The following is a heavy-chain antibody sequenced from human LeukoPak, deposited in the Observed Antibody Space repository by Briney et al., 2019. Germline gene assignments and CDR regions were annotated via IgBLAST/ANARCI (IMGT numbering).Heavy chain of an antibody. Sequence: GGSLRLSCLASGFTFSSYWMHWVRQAPGKGLEWVAVIWYDGSNKYYADSVKGRFTISRDNSKNTLYLQMNSLRAEDTAVYYCARKWLRGDYYYYGMDVWGQGTTVTVSS. J-gene: IGHJ6*02. V-gene: IGHV3-33*08. CDR2: IWYDGSNK. CDR3: ARKWLRGDYYYYGMDV. CDR1: GFTFSSYW. D-gene: IGHD5-12*01.